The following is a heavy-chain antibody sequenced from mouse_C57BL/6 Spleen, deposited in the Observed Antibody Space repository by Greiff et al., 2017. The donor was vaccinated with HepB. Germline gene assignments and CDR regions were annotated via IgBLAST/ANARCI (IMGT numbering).Heavy chain of an antibody. CDR3: ARYGYGNSAWFAY. Sequence: QVQLQQSGPELVKPGASVKISCKASGYAFSSSWMNWVKQRPGKGIEWIGRIYPGDGDTNYNGKFKGKATLTADKSSSTAYMQLSSLTSEDSAVYFCARYGYGNSAWFAYWGQGTLVTVSA. CDR2: IYPGDGDT. V-gene: IGHV1-82*01. CDR1: GYAFSSSW. J-gene: IGHJ3*01. D-gene: IGHD2-1*01.